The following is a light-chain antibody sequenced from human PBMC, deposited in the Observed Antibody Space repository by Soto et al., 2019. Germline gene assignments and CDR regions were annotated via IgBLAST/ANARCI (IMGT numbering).Light chain of an antibody. V-gene: IGKV1-33*01. CDR2: DAS. J-gene: IGKJ5*01. Sequence: DIQMTQSPPSLSVSVGDRVTTTCQASQDINNYLNWYQQKPGKAPKLLVYDASNLEAWAPSRFSASGSGTDFSLTISSLQPEDLATYYCQHYDTLPITFGQGTRLEIK. CDR1: QDINNY. CDR3: QHYDTLPIT.